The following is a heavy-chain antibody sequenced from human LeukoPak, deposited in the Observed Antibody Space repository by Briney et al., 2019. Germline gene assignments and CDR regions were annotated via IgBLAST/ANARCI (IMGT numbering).Heavy chain of an antibody. CDR2: ISYDGSND. CDR1: GFTFSSYG. J-gene: IGHJ4*02. CDR3: ARDKDWYLDY. D-gene: IGHD3/OR15-3a*01. V-gene: IGHV3-30*03. Sequence: GGSLRFSCAASGFTFSSYGMHWVRQAPGKGLEWVAVISYDGSNDYYADSVKGRFTVSRDNSKNTLYLQMNSLSGEDTAVYFCARDKDWYLDYWGQGTLVTVSS.